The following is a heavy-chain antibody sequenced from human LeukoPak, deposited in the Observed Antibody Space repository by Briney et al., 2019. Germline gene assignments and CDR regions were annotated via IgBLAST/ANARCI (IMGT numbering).Heavy chain of an antibody. V-gene: IGHV3-11*04. CDR3: ARPVVAATTPDTFDI. J-gene: IGHJ3*02. CDR2: ISSGGRNI. D-gene: IGHD2-15*01. Sequence: GGSLRLSCAASGFTFSDYYMSWIRQAPGKGLEWVSYISSGGRNIYYADSVKGRFTMSRDNAKNSLYLQMNSLRAEDTAVYYCARPVVAATTPDTFDIWGQGTMVTVPS. CDR1: GFTFSDYY.